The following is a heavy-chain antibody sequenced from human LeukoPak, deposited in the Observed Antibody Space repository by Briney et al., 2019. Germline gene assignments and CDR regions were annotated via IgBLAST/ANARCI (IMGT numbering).Heavy chain of an antibody. Sequence: GGSLRLSCAASGFTFSSYAMSWVRQAPGKGLDWVSAISGSGGNTYYADSVKGRFTFSRDNSQNTLYLQMISLRADDTAVYYCARGSGGRYYFDYWGQGTLVTVSS. J-gene: IGHJ4*02. V-gene: IGHV3-23*01. CDR3: ARGSGGRYYFDY. CDR2: ISGSGGNT. D-gene: IGHD3-10*01. CDR1: GFTFSSYA.